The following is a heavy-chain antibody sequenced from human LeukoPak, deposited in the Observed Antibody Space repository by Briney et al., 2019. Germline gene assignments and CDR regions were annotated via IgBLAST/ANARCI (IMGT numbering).Heavy chain of an antibody. D-gene: IGHD2-15*01. J-gene: IGHJ4*02. CDR2: IGGSGVST. Sequence: GGSLRPSCAMSGFTFSNYAMSWVRQAPGKGLEWVSTIGGSGVSTYYADSVKGRLTISRDNSKNTLYLQMNSLRAEDTAVYYCAKGLRYCSSGNCNSPVDYWGQGTLVTVSS. V-gene: IGHV3-23*01. CDR1: GFTFSNYA. CDR3: AKGLRYCSSGNCNSPVDY.